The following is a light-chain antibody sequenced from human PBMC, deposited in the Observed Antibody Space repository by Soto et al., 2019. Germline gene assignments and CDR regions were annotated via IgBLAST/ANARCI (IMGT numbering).Light chain of an antibody. CDR3: QHYKTNSWT. CDR1: QSISIW. V-gene: IGKV1-5*03. CDR2: RAS. J-gene: IGKJ1*01. Sequence: DIQMTQSPSTLSASVGDRVTITCRASQSISIWLAWYQQKPGKAPKLLIYRASDLASGVPSRFSGSGSGTDFTLTVSSLQPDDFATYYCQHYKTNSWTFGQGTKVEIK.